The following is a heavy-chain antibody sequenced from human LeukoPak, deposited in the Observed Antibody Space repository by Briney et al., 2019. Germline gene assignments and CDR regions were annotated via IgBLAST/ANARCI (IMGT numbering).Heavy chain of an antibody. Sequence: ASVKVSCKAPGYTLSSYYMHWVRQAPGQGLEWMGIINPSGGSTSYAQKFQGRVTVTRDTSTSTVFMELSSLRSEDTAVYYCARGPPGRVYDSSKRGLFDPWGQGTLVTVSS. CDR2: INPSGGST. D-gene: IGHD3-22*01. J-gene: IGHJ5*02. CDR3: ARGPPGRVYDSSKRGLFDP. CDR1: GYTLSSYY. V-gene: IGHV1-46*01.